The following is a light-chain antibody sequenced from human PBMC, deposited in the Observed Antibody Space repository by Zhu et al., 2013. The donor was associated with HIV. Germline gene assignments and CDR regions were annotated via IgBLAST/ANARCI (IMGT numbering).Light chain of an antibody. J-gene: IGKJ1*01. CDR3: QQYYSPPPWT. CDR1: QSVFYSSNNKNY. V-gene: IGKV4-1*01. CDR2: WAS. Sequence: DIVMTQSPDSLAVSLGERATINCKSSQSVFYSSNNKNYLAWYQQRPGQSPKLLIYWASAREAGVPDRFSGSGSGTDFTLTISSLQAEDVAIYYCQQYYSPPPWTFGQGTKVEVK.